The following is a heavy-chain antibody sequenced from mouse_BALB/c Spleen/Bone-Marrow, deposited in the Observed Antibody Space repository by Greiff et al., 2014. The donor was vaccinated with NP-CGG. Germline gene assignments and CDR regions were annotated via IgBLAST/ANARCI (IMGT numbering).Heavy chain of an antibody. D-gene: IGHD2-1*01. CDR3: ARGLYGNSGY. J-gene: IGHJ2*01. CDR2: IDPSDSYT. V-gene: IGHV1-69*02. Sequence: LVESGAELVKPGASVKLSCKASGYTFTSYWMHWVKQRPGQGLEWIGEIDPSDSYTNYNQKFKGKATLTVDKSSGTAYMQLSSLASEDSAVYYCARGLYGNSGYWGQGTTLTVSS. CDR1: GYTFTSYW.